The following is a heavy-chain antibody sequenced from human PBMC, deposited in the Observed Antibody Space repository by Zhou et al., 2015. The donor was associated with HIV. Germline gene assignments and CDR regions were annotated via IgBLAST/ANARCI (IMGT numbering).Heavy chain of an antibody. CDR1: GGTFSGSD. J-gene: IGHJ3*01. CDR2: ITPMFDID. V-gene: IGHV1-69*17. D-gene: IGHD4/OR15-4a*01. Sequence: LVQSGTEVRKPGSSVKVSCKASGGTFSGSDISWVRQAPGQGLEWMGGITPMFDIDKYAQKFRARLNITVDRHTSAAYMELSSLTSEDTAVYFCARGNMNHDYGLDLWGQGTKVIVS. CDR3: ARGNMNHDYGLDL.